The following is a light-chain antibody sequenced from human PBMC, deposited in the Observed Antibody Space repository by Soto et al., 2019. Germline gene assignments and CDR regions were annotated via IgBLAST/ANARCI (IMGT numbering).Light chain of an antibody. CDR2: LGS. J-gene: IGKJ3*01. Sequence: IVMTQSPLSLPVTPGEPASITCRSRQSLLHSDGYNYLDWYVQKPGQSPRLLIYLGSSRASGVPEGFSGSGSGTDFTLKISRLEAEDVGVYYCVQALQTPFTFGPGTKV. CDR3: VQALQTPFT. V-gene: IGKV2-28*01. CDR1: QSLLHSDGYNY.